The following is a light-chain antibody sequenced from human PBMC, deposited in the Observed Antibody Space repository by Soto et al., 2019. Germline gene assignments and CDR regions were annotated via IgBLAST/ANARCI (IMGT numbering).Light chain of an antibody. J-gene: IGKJ1*01. Sequence: DIQMTQSPSNLSASVGDRVTITCRASQSISSRLAWYQQKPGKAPKLLIYDASSLESGVPSRFSGSGSGTEFTLTISSLQPDDFATYYCQQYNSYSRTFGQGTKVDIK. V-gene: IGKV1-5*01. CDR2: DAS. CDR3: QQYNSYSRT. CDR1: QSISSR.